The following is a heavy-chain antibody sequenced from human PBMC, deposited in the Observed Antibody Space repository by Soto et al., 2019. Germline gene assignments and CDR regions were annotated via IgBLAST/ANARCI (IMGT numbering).Heavy chain of an antibody. CDR2: ISFDGSDE. CDR3: TKDHAPGPSYSDDMAV. D-gene: IGHD6-13*01. Sequence: QEQLVESGGGVVQPGGSLTLSCAASGFTFDNHGIHWVRQAPGKGLEWVAVISFDGSDEYYAESVKGRFTISRDNSKNTVYLQKNSLRAEDRAVYYCTKDHAPGPSYSDDMAVWGRGTAVTVSS. CDR1: GFTFDNHG. J-gene: IGHJ6*03. V-gene: IGHV3-30*18.